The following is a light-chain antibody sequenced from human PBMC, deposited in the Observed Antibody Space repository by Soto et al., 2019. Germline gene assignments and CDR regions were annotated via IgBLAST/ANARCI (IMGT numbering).Light chain of an antibody. Sequence: EIVLTQSPGTLSLSPGERATLSCRASQSVSRSYLAWYQQKPGQAPRLLIYGAFTRATGIPDRFIGSGSGTDFTLTISRLEPEDFAVYFCHQYATSPYTFGLGTKLEIK. CDR1: QSVSRSY. CDR2: GAF. J-gene: IGKJ2*01. CDR3: HQYATSPYT. V-gene: IGKV3-20*01.